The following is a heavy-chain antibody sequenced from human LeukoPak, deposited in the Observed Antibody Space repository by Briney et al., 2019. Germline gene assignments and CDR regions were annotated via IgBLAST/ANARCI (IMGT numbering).Heavy chain of an antibody. J-gene: IGHJ4*02. CDR3: TNWNLNY. CDR1: GFTFGNYA. D-gene: IGHD1-1*01. CDR2: IRSKAYGGTT. V-gene: IGHV3-49*04. Sequence: PGGSLRLSCTTSGFTFGNYALIWVRQAPGKGLEWVGFIRSKAYGGTTEYAASVKGRFAISRDDSKSIAYLQMNSLQTEDTAVYYCTNWNLNYWGQGTLVTLSS.